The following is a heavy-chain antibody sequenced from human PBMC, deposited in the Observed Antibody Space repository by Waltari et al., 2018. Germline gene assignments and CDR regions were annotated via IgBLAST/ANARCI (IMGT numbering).Heavy chain of an antibody. J-gene: IGHJ4*02. D-gene: IGHD1-26*01. CDR3: AKLIVGATTVDY. CDR1: GFTFSSYA. CDR2: ISGSGGST. V-gene: IGHV3-23*01. Sequence: EVQLLESGGGLVQPGGSLRLSCAASGFTFSSYAMRWVRQAPGKGLEWVAAISGSGGSTYYADSVKGRFTISRDNSKNTLYLQMNSLRAEDTAVYYCAKLIVGATTVDYWGQGTLVTVSS.